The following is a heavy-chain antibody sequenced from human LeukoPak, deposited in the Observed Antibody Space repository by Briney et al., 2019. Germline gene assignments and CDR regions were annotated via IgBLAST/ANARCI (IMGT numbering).Heavy chain of an antibody. CDR3: ARGYCSGGSCYEGVDYFDY. J-gene: IGHJ4*02. D-gene: IGHD2-15*01. Sequence: SETLSLTCAVYGGSFSGYYWSWIRQPPGKGLEWIGEINHSGSTNYNPSLKSRVTISVDTSKNQFSLKLSSVTAADTAVYYCARGYCSGGSCYEGVDYFDYWGQGTLVTVSS. V-gene: IGHV4-34*01. CDR1: GGSFSGYY. CDR2: INHSGST.